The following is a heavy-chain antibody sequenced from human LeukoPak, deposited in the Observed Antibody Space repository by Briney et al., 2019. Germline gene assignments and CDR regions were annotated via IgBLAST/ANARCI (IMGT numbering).Heavy chain of an antibody. J-gene: IGHJ4*02. V-gene: IGHV3-7*01. CDR2: IKEDGSDK. D-gene: IGHD7-27*01. CDR3: AREFWGPDY. CDR1: GFNFSDFW. Sequence: GGSLRLSCAASGFNFSDFWMTWVRQAPGKGLEWVANIKEDGSDKHYVDSVKGRFTISRDNAKNSLHLQMNSLRAEDTAVYYCAREFWGPDYWGQGTLVTVSS.